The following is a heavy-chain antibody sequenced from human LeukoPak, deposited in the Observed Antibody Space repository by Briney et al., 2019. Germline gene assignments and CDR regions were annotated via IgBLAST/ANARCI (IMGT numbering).Heavy chain of an antibody. CDR3: AKGLPLLDS. V-gene: IGHV3-23*01. CDR2: ISGFDPAT. CDR1: GSTFSNYA. Sequence: QPGGSLTLSCSPSGSTFSNYAMSSVGQAPGEWLELGATISGFDPATYSPYSVGGRFTISRDTSKNTLFLRMNRLRAEDTAVYFCAKGLPLLDSWGQGTLVTVSS. J-gene: IGHJ4*02.